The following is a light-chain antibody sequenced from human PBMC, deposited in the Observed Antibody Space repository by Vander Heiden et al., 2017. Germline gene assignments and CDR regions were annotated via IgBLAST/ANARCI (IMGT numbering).Light chain of an antibody. Sequence: QSALTQPRSVSGSPGQSVTVSCTGTSSDVGAYNAVAWYQQHPGKAPKLMIYDGRKRPAGVPDRFSGSKSDNTASLAISGLQAEEEADYFCCSYAGSYTYVFGTGTKVTVL. V-gene: IGLV2-11*01. CDR3: CSYAGSYTYV. CDR1: SSDVGAYNA. CDR2: DGR. J-gene: IGLJ1*01.